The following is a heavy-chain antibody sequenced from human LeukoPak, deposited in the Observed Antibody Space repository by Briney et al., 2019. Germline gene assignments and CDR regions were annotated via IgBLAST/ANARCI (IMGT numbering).Heavy chain of an antibody. CDR3: AKDYDSRWAFFDY. CDR2: ISSSSSYI. CDR1: GFTFSSYS. Sequence: GGSLRLSCAASGFTFSSYSMNWVRQAPGKGLEWVSSISSSSSYIYYADSVKGRFTISRDNAKNSLYLQMNSLRAEDTALYYCAKDYDSRWAFFDYWGQGTLVTVSS. J-gene: IGHJ4*02. D-gene: IGHD3-22*01. V-gene: IGHV3-21*04.